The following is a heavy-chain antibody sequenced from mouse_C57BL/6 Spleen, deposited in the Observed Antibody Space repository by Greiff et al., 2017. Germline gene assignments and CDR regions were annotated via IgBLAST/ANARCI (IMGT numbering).Heavy chain of an antibody. CDR1: GFSLTSYG. V-gene: IGHV2-2*01. Sequence: QVQLKQSGPGLVQPSQSLSITCTVSGFSLTSYGVHWVRQSPGKGLEWLGVIWSGGSTDYNAAIISRLSISKDNSKSQVFFKMNSLQADDTARYYCARRVPYAMDYWGQGTSVTVSA. D-gene: IGHD5-1*01. CDR2: IWSGGST. J-gene: IGHJ4*01. CDR3: ARRVPYAMDY.